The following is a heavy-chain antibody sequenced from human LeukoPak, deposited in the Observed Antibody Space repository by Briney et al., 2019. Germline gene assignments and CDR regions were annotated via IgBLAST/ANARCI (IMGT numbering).Heavy chain of an antibody. CDR2: ISWHSGSI. V-gene: IGHV3-9*03. D-gene: IGHD6-13*01. CDR3: AKGGYSSRGAFDI. CDR1: GFTFDDYA. J-gene: IGHJ3*02. Sequence: GGSLSLSCAASGFTFDDYAMHWVRQAAGKGLEWVSGISWHSGSIGYADSVKGRFTISRDNAKNSLYLQMNSLRAEDMALYYCAKGGYSSRGAFDIWGQGTMVTVSS.